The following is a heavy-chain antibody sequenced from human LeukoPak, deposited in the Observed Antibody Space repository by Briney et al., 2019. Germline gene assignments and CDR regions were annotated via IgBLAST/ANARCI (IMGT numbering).Heavy chain of an antibody. D-gene: IGHD4-23*01. CDR1: GFTFSSYA. V-gene: IGHV3-9*01. CDR3: ARGRPHGNDY. CDR2: ISWNSGSI. J-gene: IGHJ4*02. Sequence: GGSLRLSCAASGFTFSSYAMSWVRQAPGKGLEWVSGISWNSGSIGYADSVKGRFTISRDNAKNSLYLQMNSLRVEDTAVYYCARGRPHGNDYWGQGTLVTVSS.